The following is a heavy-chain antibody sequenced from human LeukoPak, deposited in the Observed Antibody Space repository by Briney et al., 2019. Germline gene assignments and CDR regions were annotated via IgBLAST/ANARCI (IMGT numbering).Heavy chain of an antibody. CDR3: ARGGPTPRGG. CDR1: GGSISPYF. V-gene: IGHV4-59*12. CDR2: ISYTGST. Sequence: SETLSLTCTVSGGSISPYFWSWIRQPPGKGLEWIGYISYTGSTNYNPSLKSRVTISVDTSKNQFSLKLSSVTAADTAVYYCARGGPTPRGGWGQGTLVTVSS. D-gene: IGHD3-10*01. J-gene: IGHJ4*02.